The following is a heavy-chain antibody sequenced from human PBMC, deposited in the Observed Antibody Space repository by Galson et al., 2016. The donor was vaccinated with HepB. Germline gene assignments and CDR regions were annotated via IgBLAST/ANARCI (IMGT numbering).Heavy chain of an antibody. J-gene: IGHJ4*02. CDR3: ARDGGLEVAFPRLFDY. D-gene: IGHD6-19*01. CDR1: GFSFNTYT. V-gene: IGHV3-21*01. CDR2: ISSRSKHM. Sequence: SLRLSCAASGFSFNTYTMNWVRQAPGKGLEWVSSISSRSKHMYYADSPKGRFTISRDSSKNTVFLQMNSLRAEDTAEYYCARDGGLEVAFPRLFDYWGQGTLGTVSS.